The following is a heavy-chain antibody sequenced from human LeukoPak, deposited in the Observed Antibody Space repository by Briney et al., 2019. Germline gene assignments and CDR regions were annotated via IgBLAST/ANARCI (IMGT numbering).Heavy chain of an antibody. Sequence: SETLSLTCTVSGGSISGSSYYWGWIRQPPGKGLEWIGSIYYSGSTNYNPSLKSRVTISVDTSKNQFSLKLSSVTAADTAVYYCASTYYDFWSGYYFDYWGQGTLVTVSS. CDR1: GGSISGSSYY. CDR2: IYYSGST. D-gene: IGHD3-3*01. V-gene: IGHV4-39*07. CDR3: ASTYYDFWSGYYFDY. J-gene: IGHJ4*02.